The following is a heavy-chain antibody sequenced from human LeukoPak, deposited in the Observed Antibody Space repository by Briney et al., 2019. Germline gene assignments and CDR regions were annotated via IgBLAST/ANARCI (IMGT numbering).Heavy chain of an antibody. Sequence: ASVKVSCKASGYTFTSYDINWVRQATGQGLGWMGWINPNSGDTNFAQKFEGRVTLTRDTSINTAYMELSGLRSDDTAVYYCARDPYFDFWSGYLDYWGQGTLVTVSS. CDR1: GYTFTSYD. V-gene: IGHV1-2*02. CDR2: INPNSGDT. J-gene: IGHJ4*02. D-gene: IGHD3-3*01. CDR3: ARDPYFDFWSGYLDY.